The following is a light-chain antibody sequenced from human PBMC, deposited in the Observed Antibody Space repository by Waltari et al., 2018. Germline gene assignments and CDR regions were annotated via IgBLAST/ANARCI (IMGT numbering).Light chain of an antibody. Sequence: EIVLTQSPGTLSLSPGESATLSCRASQSVDSTYLAWYEQKPGQPPRLLIYGASNRATGISDRFSGSVSGTDFTLTISRLDPEDFAVYYCQYYDSSPLWTFGQGTKVEIK. J-gene: IGKJ1*01. CDR2: GAS. CDR1: QSVDSTY. V-gene: IGKV3-20*01. CDR3: QYYDSSPLWT.